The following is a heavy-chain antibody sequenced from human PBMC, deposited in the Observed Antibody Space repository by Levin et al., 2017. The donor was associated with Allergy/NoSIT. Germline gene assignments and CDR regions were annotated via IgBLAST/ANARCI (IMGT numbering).Heavy chain of an antibody. D-gene: IGHD1-14*01. CDR1: GFTFDDYA. J-gene: IGHJ4*02. Sequence: GGSLRLSCVASGFTFDDYAMHWVRQAPGKGLEWVSGIRWNSDSIGYADSVWGRFTISRDNAKNSLYLQMNSLRVEDTGLYFCVKDHGRVTAAGYFWGRGTLVTVSS. CDR2: IRWNSDSI. V-gene: IGHV3-9*01. CDR3: VKDHGRVTAAGYF.